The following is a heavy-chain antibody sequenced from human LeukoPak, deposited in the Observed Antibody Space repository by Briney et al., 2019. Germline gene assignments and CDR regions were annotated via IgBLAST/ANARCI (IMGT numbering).Heavy chain of an antibody. CDR1: GYTFTGYY. J-gene: IGHJ4*02. CDR3: SRVDSTGYYRGRGPIDY. D-gene: IGHD3-22*01. V-gene: IGHV1-2*02. Sequence: ASVKVSCTASGYTFTGYYMHWVRQAPGQGLEWMGWINPNSGGTNYPQKFQGRVTMTRDTSISTAYMDLTRLRSDDTAVYYCSRVDSTGYYRGRGPIDYWGQGTLVTVSS. CDR2: INPNSGGT.